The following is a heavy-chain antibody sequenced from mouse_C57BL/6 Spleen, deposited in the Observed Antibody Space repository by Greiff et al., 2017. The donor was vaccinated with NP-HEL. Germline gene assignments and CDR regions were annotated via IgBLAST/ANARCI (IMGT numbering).Heavy chain of an antibody. CDR2: IYPGDGDT. J-gene: IGHJ1*03. CDR1: GYAFSSSW. CDR3: AREGNRYFDV. D-gene: IGHD2-1*01. V-gene: IGHV1-82*01. Sequence: QVQLQQSGPELVKPGASVKISCKASGYAFSSSWMNWVKQRPGKGLEWIGRIYPGDGDTNYNGKFKGKATLTADKSSSTAYMQLSSLTSEDSAVYFCAREGNRYFDVWGTGTTVTVSS.